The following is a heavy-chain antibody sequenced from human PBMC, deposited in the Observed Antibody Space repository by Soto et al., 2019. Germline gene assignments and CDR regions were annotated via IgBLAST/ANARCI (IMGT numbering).Heavy chain of an antibody. J-gene: IGHJ3*01. CDR1: GYTFTNFG. Sequence: QVQLVQSGLEVKKPGASVKVSCKASGYTFTNFGITWVRQAPGQGPEWMGWISTADGNTNYARKLQERVSMTTDTSTTPAYMELRSLTFADTAVYYCARWAFASNDWYFGSLDVWGPGTLVTVSS. V-gene: IGHV1-18*04. D-gene: IGHD3-9*01. CDR3: ARWAFASNDWYFGSLDV. CDR2: ISTADGNT.